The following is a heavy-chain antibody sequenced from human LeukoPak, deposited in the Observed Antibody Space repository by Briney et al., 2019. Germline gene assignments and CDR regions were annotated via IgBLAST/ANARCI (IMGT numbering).Heavy chain of an antibody. J-gene: IGHJ4*02. V-gene: IGHV3-7*01. CDR2: IKQDGSEK. CDR1: GFTFSSYW. D-gene: IGHD3-22*01. CDR3: ARPYYDSSGSHFDY. Sequence: GGSLRLSCAASGFTFSSYWMSWVPQAPGKGLEWVANIKQDGSEKYYVDSVKGRFTISRDNAKNSLYLQMNSLRAEDTAVYYCARPYYDSSGSHFDYWGQGTLVTVSS.